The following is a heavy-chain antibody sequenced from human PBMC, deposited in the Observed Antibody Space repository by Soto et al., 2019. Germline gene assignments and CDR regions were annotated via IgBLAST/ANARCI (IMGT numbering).Heavy chain of an antibody. Sequence: SETLSLTCTVSGGSISSYYWSWIRQPPGKGLEWIGYIYYSGSTNYNPSLKSRVTISVDTSKNQFSLKLSSVTAADTAVYYCARDLNEYNDYWGQGTLVTVSS. D-gene: IGHD1-1*01. J-gene: IGHJ4*02. CDR3: ARDLNEYNDY. CDR1: GGSISSYY. CDR2: IYYSGST. V-gene: IGHV4-59*01.